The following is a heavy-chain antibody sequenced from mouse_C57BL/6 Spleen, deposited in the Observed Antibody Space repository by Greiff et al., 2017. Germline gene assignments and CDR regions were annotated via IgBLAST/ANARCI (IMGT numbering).Heavy chain of an antibody. Sequence: QVQLKQPGAELVKPGASVKLSCKASGYTFTSYWMQWVKQRPGQGLEWIGEIDPSDSYTNYNQKFKGKATLTVDTSSSTAYMQLSSLTSEDSAVYYFARRGDYYGSSPFDYWGQGTTLTVSS. CDR2: IDPSDSYT. CDR1: GYTFTSYW. V-gene: IGHV1-50*01. D-gene: IGHD1-1*01. CDR3: ARRGDYYGSSPFDY. J-gene: IGHJ2*01.